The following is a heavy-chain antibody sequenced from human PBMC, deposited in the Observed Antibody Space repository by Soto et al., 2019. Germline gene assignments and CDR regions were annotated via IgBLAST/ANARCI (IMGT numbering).Heavy chain of an antibody. D-gene: IGHD3-22*01. V-gene: IGHV1-58*01. Sequence: ASVKVSCKASGFTFTSSAVQWVRQARGQRLEWIGWIVVGSGNTNYAQKFQERVTITRDMSTSTAYMELSSLRSEDTAVYYCAAGAPDYSDSTGYYSDFDYWGQGTLVTVSS. CDR2: IVVGSGNT. CDR1: GFTFTSSA. CDR3: AAGAPDYSDSTGYYSDFDY. J-gene: IGHJ4*02.